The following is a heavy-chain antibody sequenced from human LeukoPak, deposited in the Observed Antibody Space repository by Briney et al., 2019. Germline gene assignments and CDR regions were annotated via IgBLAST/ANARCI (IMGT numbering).Heavy chain of an antibody. Sequence: ASVKVSCKAFGYGFTSYYIHWVRQAPGQGLEWMGIIKPSVGGTTYARKFQGRVTMTRDTSTSTVYMELSSLRSEDTAVYYCARHGSGRYYPAEGRVDYWGQGTLVTVSS. CDR3: ARHGSGRYYPAEGRVDY. CDR1: GYGFTSYY. V-gene: IGHV1-46*03. J-gene: IGHJ4*02. CDR2: IKPSVGGT. D-gene: IGHD3-10*01.